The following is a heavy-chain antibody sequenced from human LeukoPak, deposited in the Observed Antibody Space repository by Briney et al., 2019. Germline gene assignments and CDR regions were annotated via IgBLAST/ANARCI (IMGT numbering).Heavy chain of an antibody. J-gene: IGHJ3*02. CDR1: GFVFSTYW. CDR3: ARDYGGWAFDI. CDR2: INLDGTEE. D-gene: IGHD4-23*01. V-gene: IGHV3-7*01. Sequence: GGSLRLSCAASGFVFSTYWMTWVRQAPGKGLEWVANINLDGTEEHYVDSSLKGRFTTSRDNAKNSLYLQMTSLRAEDTAVYYCARDYGGWAFDIWGQGTMVTVSS.